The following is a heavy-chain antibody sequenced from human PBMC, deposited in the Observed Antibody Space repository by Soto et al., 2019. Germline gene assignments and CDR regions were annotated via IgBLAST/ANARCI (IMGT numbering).Heavy chain of an antibody. V-gene: IGHV1-18*01. CDR3: ARDQYAVGGDF. D-gene: IGHD2-8*01. J-gene: IGHJ4*02. CDR1: GYTFTDYG. Sequence: QVQLVQSGVEVKRPGASVKVSCKASGYTFTDYGVSWVRQAPGQGLEWMGWINSYNGKTNYAKKVQGRVNMTTDTSTATAYMELRSLKSDDTAVYYCARDQYAVGGDFWGLGTLVTVSS. CDR2: INSYNGKT.